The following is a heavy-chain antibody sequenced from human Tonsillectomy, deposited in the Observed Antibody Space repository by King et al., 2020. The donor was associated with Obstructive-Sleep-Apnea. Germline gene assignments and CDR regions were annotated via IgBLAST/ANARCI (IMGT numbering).Heavy chain of an antibody. V-gene: IGHV3-23*04. CDR3: AKDLGSYDILTGYSDFDY. Sequence: VQLVESGGGLVQPGGSLRLSCAASGFTFSSYAMSWVRQAPGKGLEWVSAISGSGGSTYYADSVKGRFTNSRDNSKNTLYLQMNHLRAEDTAVYYCAKDLGSYDILTGYSDFDYWGQGTLVTVSS. CDR2: ISGSGGST. J-gene: IGHJ4*02. CDR1: GFTFSSYA. D-gene: IGHD3-9*01.